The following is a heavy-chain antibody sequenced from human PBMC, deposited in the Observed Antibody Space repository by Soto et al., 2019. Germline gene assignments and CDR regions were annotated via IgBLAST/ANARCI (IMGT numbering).Heavy chain of an antibody. Sequence: GGSLRLSCAASGFTFSRYAMTWVCQAPGKGLDWVSSIGGDGHITYYADSVKGRFTVSRDNSKNTLYLQMNSLRADDTAVYFCAKDYIGSLPDTFDIWGQGTLVTVSS. J-gene: IGHJ3*02. CDR1: GFTFSRYA. V-gene: IGHV3-23*01. D-gene: IGHD3-10*01. CDR3: AKDYIGSLPDTFDI. CDR2: IGGDGHIT.